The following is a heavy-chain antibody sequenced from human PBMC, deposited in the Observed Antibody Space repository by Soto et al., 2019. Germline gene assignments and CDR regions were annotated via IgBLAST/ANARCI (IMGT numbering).Heavy chain of an antibody. CDR3: ARAPKVSGSAQTRPDF. D-gene: IGHD6-6*01. Sequence: SETLSLTCSVSGAALNSGNYYWSWIRQVPGKGLEWIGHIYVTGAVDYSPSLKSRVSISVDTSKNQFSLNLTSLTAADTAVYYCARAPKVSGSAQTRPDFWGQGSLVTVSS. J-gene: IGHJ4*02. CDR2: IYVTGAV. V-gene: IGHV4-61*01. CDR1: GAALNSGNYY.